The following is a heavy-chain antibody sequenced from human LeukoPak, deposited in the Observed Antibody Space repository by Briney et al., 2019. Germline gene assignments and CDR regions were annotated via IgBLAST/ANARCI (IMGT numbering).Heavy chain of an antibody. CDR1: GYTFTSYG. J-gene: IGHJ4*02. Sequence: ASVKVSCKASGYTFTSYGISWVRQAPGQGLEWMGWISAYSGNTNYAQKLQGRVTMTTDTSTSTAYMELRSLRSDDTAVYYCARDRAAGTANKIDYWGQGTLVTVSS. CDR2: ISAYSGNT. V-gene: IGHV1-18*01. D-gene: IGHD6-13*01. CDR3: ARDRAAGTANKIDY.